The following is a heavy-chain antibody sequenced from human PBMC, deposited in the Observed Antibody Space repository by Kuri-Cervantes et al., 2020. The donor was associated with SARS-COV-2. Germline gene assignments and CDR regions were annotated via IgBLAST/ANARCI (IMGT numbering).Heavy chain of an antibody. D-gene: IGHD3-3*01. CDR2: IYYSGST. CDR3: ARQGFSKGGYFDY. Sequence: SETLSLTCTVSGSSISSSSYYWGWIRQPPGKGLEWIGSIYYSGSTYYNPSLKSRVTISVDTSKNQFSLKLSSVTAADTAVYYCARQGFSKGGYFDYWGQGTLVTVSS. V-gene: IGHV4-39*01. CDR1: GSSISSSSYY. J-gene: IGHJ4*02.